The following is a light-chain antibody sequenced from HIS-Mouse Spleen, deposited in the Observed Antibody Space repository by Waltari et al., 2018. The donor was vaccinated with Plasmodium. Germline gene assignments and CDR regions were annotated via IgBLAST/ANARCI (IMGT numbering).Light chain of an antibody. CDR2: GAS. CDR3: QQYGSSPIT. J-gene: IGKJ5*01. Sequence: EIVLTQSPGTLSLSPGERATLSCRASTSVSSSYLAWYQQKPGQAPRLLILGASSRATGIPDRFSGSGSGTDFTLTISRLEPEDFAVYYCQQYGSSPITFGQGTRLEIE. CDR1: TSVSSSY. V-gene: IGKV3-20*01.